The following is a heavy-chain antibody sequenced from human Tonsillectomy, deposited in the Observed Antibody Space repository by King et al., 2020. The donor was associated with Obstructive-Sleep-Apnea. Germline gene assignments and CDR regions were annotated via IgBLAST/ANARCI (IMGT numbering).Heavy chain of an antibody. J-gene: IGHJ4*02. Sequence: QLVQSGGDLVQPGGSLRLSCAASGFTFSDYWMSWVRQAPGKGLEWVGNMNQDGTERYYIDSVMGRFTMSRDNAKNLLFLQINSLRGDDTAVYYCARDKPVGATVLDYWGRGTLVTVSS. V-gene: IGHV3-7*03. CDR2: MNQDGTER. D-gene: IGHD1-26*01. CDR1: GFTFSDYW. CDR3: ARDKPVGATVLDY.